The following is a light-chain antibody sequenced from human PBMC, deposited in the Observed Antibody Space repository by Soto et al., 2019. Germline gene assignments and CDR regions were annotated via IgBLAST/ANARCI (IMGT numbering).Light chain of an antibody. CDR2: EVS. CDR3: SSYTTTTWV. J-gene: IGLJ3*02. Sequence: QSALTKPASVSGSPGQSITISCTGTSSDVGGYNYVSWYQQHPGKAPQLMIYEVSNRPSGVSNRFSGSKSGNTASLTISGLQAEDEGDYYCSSYTTTTWVFGGGTKVTVL. V-gene: IGLV2-14*01. CDR1: SSDVGGYNY.